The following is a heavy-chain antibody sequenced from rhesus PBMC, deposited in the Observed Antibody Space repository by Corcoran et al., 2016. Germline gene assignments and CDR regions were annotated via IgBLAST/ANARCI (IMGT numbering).Heavy chain of an antibody. CDR1: GFTFSSFP. D-gene: IGHD6-25*01. J-gene: IGHJ4*01. Sequence: EVQLVESGGGLAKPGGSLRLSCAASGFTFSSFPMHCVRQAPGKGLEWVSALSAGGTTYYADSVRCRFTISRDNSKNTLSLQMNSLTPEDTAVYSCGAAAYWGQGVLVTVSS. V-gene: IGHV3-103*01. CDR2: LSAGGTT. CDR3: GAAAY.